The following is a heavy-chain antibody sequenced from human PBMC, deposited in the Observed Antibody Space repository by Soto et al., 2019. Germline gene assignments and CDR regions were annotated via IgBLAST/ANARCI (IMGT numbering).Heavy chain of an antibody. CDR2: INHSGST. CDR3: ARERDYWFDP. V-gene: IGHV4-34*01. Sequence: SETLSLTCTVYGWSFRGYYWSWIRQPPGKGLEWIGEINHSGSTNYNPSLKSRVTISVDTSKNQFSLKLSSVTAADTAVYYCARERDYWFDPWGQGTLVTVSS. CDR1: GWSFRGYY. J-gene: IGHJ5*02.